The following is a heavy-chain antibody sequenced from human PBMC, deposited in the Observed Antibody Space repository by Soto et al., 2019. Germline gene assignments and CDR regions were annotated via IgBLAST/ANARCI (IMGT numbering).Heavy chain of an antibody. J-gene: IGHJ4*02. V-gene: IGHV5-51*01. CDR1: GYSFTSDW. D-gene: IGHD3-9*01. Sequence: PGESLKISCNGSGYSFTSDWIGWVRQMPGKGLEWMGIIYPGDSDTRYSPSFQGQVTISADKSISTAYLQWSSLKASDTAMYYCARTYYDILTGYLPPDYWGQGTLVTVSS. CDR3: ARTYYDILTGYLPPDY. CDR2: IYPGDSDT.